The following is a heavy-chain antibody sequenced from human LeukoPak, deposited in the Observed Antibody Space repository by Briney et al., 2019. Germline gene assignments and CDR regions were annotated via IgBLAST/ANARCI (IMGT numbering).Heavy chain of an antibody. J-gene: IGHJ4*02. CDR3: ARISLSGWVNDH. CDR2: ISSDGSST. Sequence: GGSLRLSCAASGFTFSSHWMHWVRQAPGKGLVWVTRISSDGSSTSYADSVKGRFTISRDDAKNTLYLQMSSLRAEDTAMYYCARISLSGWVNDHWGQGTLVTVSS. V-gene: IGHV3-74*01. CDR1: GFTFSSHW. D-gene: IGHD6-19*01.